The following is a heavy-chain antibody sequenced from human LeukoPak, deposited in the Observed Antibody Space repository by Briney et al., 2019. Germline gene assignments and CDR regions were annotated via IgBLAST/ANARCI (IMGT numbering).Heavy chain of an antibody. J-gene: IGHJ4*02. CDR1: GFTFSSYA. CDR3: ASPPATNLDY. Sequence: GRSLRLSCAASGFTFSSYAMHWVRQAPGKGLEWVAVISYDGSNKYYADSVKGRFTISRDNSKNTLYLQMNSLRAEDTAVYYCASPPATNLDYRGQGTLVTVSS. CDR2: ISYDGSNK. D-gene: IGHD2-15*01. V-gene: IGHV3-30-3*01.